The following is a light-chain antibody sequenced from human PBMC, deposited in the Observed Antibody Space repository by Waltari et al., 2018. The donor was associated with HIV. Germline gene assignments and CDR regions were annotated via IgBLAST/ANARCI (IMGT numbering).Light chain of an antibody. V-gene: IGLV2-14*03. CDR1: SSDVCAYDY. J-gene: IGLJ2*01. CDR3: GSYTTTSTLGV. Sequence: QSALTQPASVSGSPGQSLTIPCIGSSSDVCAYDYVSWYHHHPGTAPKLLIYNVTHRPAGISARFAGSKSGNTASLTISGLQADDEADYYCGSYTTTSTLGVFGGGTKLTVL. CDR2: NVT.